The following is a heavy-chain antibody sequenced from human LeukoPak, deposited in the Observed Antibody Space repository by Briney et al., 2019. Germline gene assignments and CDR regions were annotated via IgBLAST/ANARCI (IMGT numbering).Heavy chain of an antibody. CDR1: GGSISSSSYY. CDR3: ARDHEGPRRQQLAGQPFDY. V-gene: IGHV4-39*07. CDR2: IYYSGST. Sequence: PSETLSLTCTVSGGSISSSSYYWGWIRQPPGKGLEWIGSIYYSGSTYYNPSLKSRVTISVDTSKNQFSLKLSSVTAADTAVYYCARDHEGPRRQQLAGQPFDYWGQGTLVTVSS. J-gene: IGHJ4*02. D-gene: IGHD6-13*01.